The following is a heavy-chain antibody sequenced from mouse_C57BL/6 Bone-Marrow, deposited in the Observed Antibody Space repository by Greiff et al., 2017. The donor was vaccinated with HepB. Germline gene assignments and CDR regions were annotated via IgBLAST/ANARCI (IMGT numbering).Heavy chain of an antibody. D-gene: IGHD2-3*01. CDR1: GFTFSDYY. Sequence: EVMLVESEGGLVQPGSSMKLSCTASGFTFSDYYMAWVRQVPEKGLEWVANINYDGSSTYYLDSLKSRFIISRDNAKNNLYLQMSSLKSEDTATYYCARVGWLLGYFDYGGRGTTLTVSS. V-gene: IGHV5-16*01. J-gene: IGHJ2*01. CDR3: ARVGWLLGYFDY. CDR2: INYDGSST.